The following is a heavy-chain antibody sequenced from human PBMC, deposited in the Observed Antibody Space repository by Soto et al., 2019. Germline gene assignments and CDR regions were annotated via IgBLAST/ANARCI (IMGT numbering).Heavy chain of an antibody. CDR1: GGSISSSSYY. Sequence: QLQLQESGPGLVKPSETLSLTCTVSGGSISSSSYYWGWIRQPPGKGLEWIGSIYYSGSTYYNPSLKSRVTISVDTSKNQFSLKLSSVTAADTAVYYCAPVPSYDILTGWSDPWGQGTLVTVSS. D-gene: IGHD3-9*01. CDR2: IYYSGST. V-gene: IGHV4-39*01. J-gene: IGHJ5*02. CDR3: APVPSYDILTGWSDP.